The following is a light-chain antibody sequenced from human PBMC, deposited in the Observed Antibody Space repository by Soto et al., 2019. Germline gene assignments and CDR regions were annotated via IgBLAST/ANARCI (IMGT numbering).Light chain of an antibody. CDR2: GAS. J-gene: IGKJ5*01. Sequence: DIVLTQSPVTLSLSPGERATLSCRASQSVSGSYLAWYQQKPGQAPRLLIYGASSRATAIPARFSGSGSGTDFTLTSSRLEPKGFAVYYCQQRSNWPPITFGQGTRLE. V-gene: IGKV3D-20*02. CDR3: QQRSNWPPIT. CDR1: QSVSGSY.